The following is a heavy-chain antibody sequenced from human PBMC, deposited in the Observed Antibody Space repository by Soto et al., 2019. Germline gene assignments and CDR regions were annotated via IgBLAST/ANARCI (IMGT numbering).Heavy chain of an antibody. CDR3: ATLPADYYGEYYPFHY. V-gene: IGHV1-69*12. CDR2: IIPIFGAV. D-gene: IGHD4-17*01. CDR1: GGTFTAYV. J-gene: IGHJ4*02. Sequence: QVQLVQSGAEVRKPGSSVTVSCEASGGTFTAYVITWVRQAPGQGLEWMGGIIPIFGAVNYAHKFQGRVTITADESTTTVYMELGSLRSEDTAVYYCATLPADYYGEYYPFHYWGQGTLVTVSS.